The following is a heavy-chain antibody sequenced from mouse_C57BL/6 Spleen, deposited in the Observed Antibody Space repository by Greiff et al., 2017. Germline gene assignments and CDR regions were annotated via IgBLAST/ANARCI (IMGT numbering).Heavy chain of an antibody. Sequence: QVQLQQSGAELVRPGASVQLSCKASGYTFTDYYINWVKQRPGQGLEWIARIYPGSGNTYYNEKFKGKATLTAEKSSSTAYMQLSSLTSEDSAVYFCARQGIYYYGLYYFDYWGQGTTLTVSS. D-gene: IGHD1-1*01. CDR2: IYPGSGNT. CDR3: ARQGIYYYGLYYFDY. J-gene: IGHJ2*01. V-gene: IGHV1-76*01. CDR1: GYTFTDYY.